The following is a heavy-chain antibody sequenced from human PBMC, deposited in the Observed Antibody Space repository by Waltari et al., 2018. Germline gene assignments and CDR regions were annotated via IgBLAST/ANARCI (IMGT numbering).Heavy chain of an antibody. Sequence: QLQFQESGPGLVRPSETLSLTCSVSGGSITTNNYYWAWIRQSPEKGLEWLGSINHRGSTYYSLSVRDRLSLSVDASKSQFSLRLTSVTAADTGIYYCTKSGNSMTSFNYFDPWGPGTLATVSS. CDR1: GGSITTNNYY. CDR2: INHRGST. D-gene: IGHD1-1*01. J-gene: IGHJ5*02. CDR3: TKSGNSMTSFNYFDP. V-gene: IGHV4-39*01.